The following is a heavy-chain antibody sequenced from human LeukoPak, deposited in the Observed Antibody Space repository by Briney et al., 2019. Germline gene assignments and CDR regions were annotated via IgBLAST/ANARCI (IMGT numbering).Heavy chain of an antibody. CDR2: ISEGNTYI. Sequence: GGSLRLSCAASGFIFSSSHMNWVRQAPGKGLEWVSSISEGNTYIYYADSVRGRFTISRDDAKNSLYLQMSSLRAEDTAVYYCARGATSYMDVWGKGTTVTVSS. J-gene: IGHJ6*03. D-gene: IGHD1-26*01. CDR1: GFIFSSSH. CDR3: ARGATSYMDV. V-gene: IGHV3-21*01.